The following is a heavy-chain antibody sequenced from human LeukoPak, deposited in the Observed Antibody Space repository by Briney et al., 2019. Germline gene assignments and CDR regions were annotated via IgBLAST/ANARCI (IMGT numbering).Heavy chain of an antibody. CDR3: ARERWYRNWFDP. D-gene: IGHD6-13*01. CDR1: GYTFTGYY. CDR2: INPNSGGT. V-gene: IGHV1-2*02. Sequence: ASVKVSCKASGYTFTGYYMHWVRQAPGQGLEWMGWINPNSGGTNYAQKFQGRVTMTRDTSISTAYMELSSLRSEDMAVYYCARERWYRNWFDPWGQGTLVTVSS. J-gene: IGHJ5*02.